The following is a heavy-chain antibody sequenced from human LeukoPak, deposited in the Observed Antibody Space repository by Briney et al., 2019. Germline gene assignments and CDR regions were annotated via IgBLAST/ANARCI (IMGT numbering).Heavy chain of an antibody. CDR2: IIPIFGTA. CDR3: ARVKPSSSPDY. D-gene: IGHD6-13*01. Sequence: SVKVSCKASGGTFSSYAISWVRQAPGQGLEWMGGIIPIFGTANYAQKFQGRVTMTRNTSISTAYMELSSLRSEDTAVYYCARVKPSSSPDYWGQGTLVTVSS. V-gene: IGHV1-69*05. J-gene: IGHJ4*02. CDR1: GGTFSSYA.